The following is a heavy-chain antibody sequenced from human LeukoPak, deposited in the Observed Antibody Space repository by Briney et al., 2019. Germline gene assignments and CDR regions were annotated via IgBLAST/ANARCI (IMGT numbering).Heavy chain of an antibody. J-gene: IGHJ4*02. CDR2: IYYSGST. CDR1: GGSFSSGSYY. Sequence: SETLSLTCTVSGGSFSSGSYYWSWIRQPPGEGLEWIGNIYYSGSTNYNPSLKSRVTISVDTSKNQFSLKLSSVTAADTAVYYCAKDGGSHLFDYWGQGALVTVSS. CDR3: AKDGGSHLFDY. V-gene: IGHV4-61*01. D-gene: IGHD1-26*01.